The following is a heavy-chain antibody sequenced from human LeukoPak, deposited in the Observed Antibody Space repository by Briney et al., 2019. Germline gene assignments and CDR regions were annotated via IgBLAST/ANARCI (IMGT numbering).Heavy chain of an antibody. CDR1: GYSFTSYW. CDR3: ARCAGVVMTAGGWFDP. J-gene: IGHJ5*02. Sequence: GESLKISCKGSGYSFTSYWIGWVRRMPGKGLEWMGIIYPGDSDTRYSPSFQGQVTISADKSISTAYLQWSSLKASDTAMYYCARCAGVVMTAGGWFDPWGQGTLVTVSS. V-gene: IGHV5-51*01. D-gene: IGHD3-3*01. CDR2: IYPGDSDT.